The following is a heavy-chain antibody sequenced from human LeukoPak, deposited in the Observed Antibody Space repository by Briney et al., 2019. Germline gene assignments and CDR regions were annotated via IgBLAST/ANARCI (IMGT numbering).Heavy chain of an antibody. CDR1: GGSFSGYY. D-gene: IGHD2-2*01. J-gene: IGHJ5*02. V-gene: IGHV4-34*01. Sequence: KPSETLSLICAVYGGSFSGYYWSWIRQPAGKGLEWIGEINHSGSTNYNPPLKSRVTISVDTSKNQFSLKLSSVTAADTAVYYCANLLSTPGWFDPWGQGTLVTVSS. CDR2: INHSGST. CDR3: ANLLSTPGWFDP.